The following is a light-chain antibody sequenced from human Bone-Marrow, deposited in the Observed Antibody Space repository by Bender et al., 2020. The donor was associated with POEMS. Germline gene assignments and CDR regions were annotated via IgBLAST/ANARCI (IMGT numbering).Light chain of an antibody. CDR3: CSYAGSSAHVM. V-gene: IGLV2-23*02. J-gene: IGLJ3*02. CDR2: EVT. CDR1: DIGSYNL. Sequence: QSALTQPASVSGSPGQSITISCSGSDIGSYNLVSWYQLYPGKAPKLIIYEVTKRPSGVSFRFSGSKSGNTASLTISGLQAEDEADHYCCSYAGSSAHVMFGGGTKLTVL.